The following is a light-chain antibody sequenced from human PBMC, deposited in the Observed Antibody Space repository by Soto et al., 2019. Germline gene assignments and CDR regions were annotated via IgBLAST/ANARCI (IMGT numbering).Light chain of an antibody. Sequence: DIQMTQSPSTLSASVGDRVTITCRASQSISDWLAWYQQKPGKAPNLLIYKASSLESGVPSRFSGDGSGTEFTLTISSLQPDDFATYYCQQYNSWTFGQGTKVEIK. V-gene: IGKV1-5*03. CDR2: KAS. CDR1: QSISDW. CDR3: QQYNSWT. J-gene: IGKJ1*01.